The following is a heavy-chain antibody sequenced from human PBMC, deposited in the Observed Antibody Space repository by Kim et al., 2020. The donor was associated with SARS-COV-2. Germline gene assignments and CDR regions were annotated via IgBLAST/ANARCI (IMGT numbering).Heavy chain of an antibody. V-gene: IGHV5-51*01. J-gene: IGHJ4*02. CDR2: T. D-gene: IGHD6-6*01. Sequence: TRYSPSFQGQVTISADKSISTAYLQWSSLKASDTAMYYCARGDHGSSSDYWGQGTLVTVSS. CDR3: ARGDHGSSSDY.